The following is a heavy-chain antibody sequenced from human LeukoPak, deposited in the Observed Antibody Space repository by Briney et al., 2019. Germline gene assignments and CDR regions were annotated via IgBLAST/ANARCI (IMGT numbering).Heavy chain of an antibody. D-gene: IGHD2-15*01. CDR1: GGSISSYY. CDR2: TYYSGST. CDR3: ARKISGGQRILDY. Sequence: SETLSLTCTVSGGSISSYYWSWIRQPPGKGLEWIGYTYYSGSTNYNPSLKSRVTISVDTSKNQFSLKLSSVTAADTAVYYCARKISGGQRILDYWGQGTLVTVSS. V-gene: IGHV4-59*12. J-gene: IGHJ4*02.